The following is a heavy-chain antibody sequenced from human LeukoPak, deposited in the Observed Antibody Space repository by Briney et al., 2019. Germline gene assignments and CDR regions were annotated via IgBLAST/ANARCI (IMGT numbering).Heavy chain of an antibody. J-gene: IGHJ4*02. CDR1: GYTFTGYY. Sequence: ASVKVSCKASGYTFTGYYMHWVRQAPGQGLEWMGWINPNSGGTNYAQKLQGRVTMTTDTSTSTAYMELRSLRSDDTAVYYCARGPWKVGATVDYWGQGTLVTVSS. CDR3: ARGPWKVGATVDY. V-gene: IGHV1-2*02. CDR2: INPNSGGT. D-gene: IGHD1-26*01.